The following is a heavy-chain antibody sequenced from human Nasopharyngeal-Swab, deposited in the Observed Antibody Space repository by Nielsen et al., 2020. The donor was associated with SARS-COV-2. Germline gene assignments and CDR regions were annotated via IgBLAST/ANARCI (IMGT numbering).Heavy chain of an antibody. CDR3: ARRVAGSRRAFDI. D-gene: IGHD6-19*01. CDR2: MNPNSGNT. Sequence: WVRQAPGQGLEWMGWMNPNSGNTGYAQKFQGRVTMTRNTSISTAHMELSSLRSEDTAAYYCARRVAGSRRAFDIWGQGTMVTVSS. J-gene: IGHJ3*02. V-gene: IGHV1-8*01.